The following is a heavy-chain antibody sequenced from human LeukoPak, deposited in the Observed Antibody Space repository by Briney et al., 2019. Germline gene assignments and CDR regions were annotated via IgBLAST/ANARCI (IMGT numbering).Heavy chain of an antibody. J-gene: IGHJ4*02. V-gene: IGHV3-66*01. Sequence: GGSLRLSCAASGFTVSSVYMSWVRQAPGKGLEGVSVLYSGGSTYYADSVKGRFTISRDNSKNTLYLQMKSLRAEDTAVYYCARGYSYSWGYWGQGALVTVSS. CDR2: LYSGGST. CDR1: GFTVSSVY. D-gene: IGHD5-18*01. CDR3: ARGYSYSWGY.